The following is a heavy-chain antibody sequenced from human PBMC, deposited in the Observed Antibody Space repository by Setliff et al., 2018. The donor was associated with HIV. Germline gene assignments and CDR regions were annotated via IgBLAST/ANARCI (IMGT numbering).Heavy chain of an antibody. J-gene: IGHJ3*02. D-gene: IGHD3-3*01. CDR2: IFYSGIT. CDR3: ARSKTFYDFWGGYYTHGAFKI. Sequence: SETLSLTCTVSSGSITNRTYYWGWIRQPPGKGLEWIGSIFYSGITYYNPSLKSRVSISVDTSKDQFSLNLTSVTAADTAVYYCARSKTFYDFWGGYYTHGAFKIWGLGTMVTVSS. V-gene: IGHV4-39*01. CDR1: SGSITNRTYY.